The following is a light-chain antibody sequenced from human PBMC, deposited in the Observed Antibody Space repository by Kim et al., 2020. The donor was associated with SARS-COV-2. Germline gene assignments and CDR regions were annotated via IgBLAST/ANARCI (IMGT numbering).Light chain of an antibody. CDR2: SNN. CDR3: AAWDDSLNGVV. J-gene: IGLJ2*01. V-gene: IGLV1-44*01. CDR1: SSSIGSNA. Sequence: GQRVTIFCSGRSSSIGSNACNLFQQRPGTAPKLLIYSNNQRPSGAPDRFSGSKSGTSASLAISGLQSEDEADYYCAAWDDSLNGVVFGGGTQLTVL.